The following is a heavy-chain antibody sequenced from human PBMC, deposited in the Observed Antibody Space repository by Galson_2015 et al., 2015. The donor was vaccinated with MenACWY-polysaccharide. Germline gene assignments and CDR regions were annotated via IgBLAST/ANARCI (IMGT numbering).Heavy chain of an antibody. J-gene: IGHJ3*02. CDR2: VYYSGST. V-gene: IGHV4-39*01. CDR1: GGSISSSSYF. D-gene: IGHD3-16*01. CDR3: ARRRGSYYKSWDDAFDI. Sequence: SETLSLTCTVSGGSISSSSYFWGWIRQPPGKGLEWIGSVYYSGSTFYNPSLRGRVTISVDTSKNQFSLRLTSVTAADTAVYYCARRRGSYYKSWDDAFDIWGQGSVVAVSS.